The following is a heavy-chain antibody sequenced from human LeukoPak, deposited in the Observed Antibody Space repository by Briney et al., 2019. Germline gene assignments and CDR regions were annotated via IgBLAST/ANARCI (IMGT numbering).Heavy chain of an antibody. D-gene: IGHD3-9*01. CDR2: ISSSGSTI. CDR1: GGSISSSSYY. CDR3: ARATLTGYSTD. V-gene: IGHV3-11*01. J-gene: IGHJ4*02. Sequence: LSLTCTVSGGSISSSSYYWGWIRQPPGKGLEWVSYISSSGSTIYYADSVKGRFTISRDNAKNSLYLQMNSLRAEDTAVYYCARATLTGYSTDWGQGTLVTVSS.